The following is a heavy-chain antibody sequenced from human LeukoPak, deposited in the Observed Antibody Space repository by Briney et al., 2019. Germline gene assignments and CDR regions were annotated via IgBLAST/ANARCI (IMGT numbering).Heavy chain of an antibody. CDR2: IRYDGSNK. CDR3: ARDESGDNDAFDI. J-gene: IGHJ3*02. D-gene: IGHD2-21*01. CDR1: GFTFSSYG. Sequence: QPGGSLRLSCAASGFTFSSYGMHWVRQAPGKGLEWVAFIRYDGSNKYYADSVKGRFTISRGNAKNSLYLQMNSLRVEDTAVYYCARDESGDNDAFDIWGQGTMVTVSS. V-gene: IGHV3-30*02.